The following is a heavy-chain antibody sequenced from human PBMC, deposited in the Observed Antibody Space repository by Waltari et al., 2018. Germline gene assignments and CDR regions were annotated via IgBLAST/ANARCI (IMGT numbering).Heavy chain of an antibody. CDR2: IYSGGST. CDR3: ARVWGSSLDYYYYMDV. CDR1: GFTFSSNY. V-gene: IGHV3-53*04. D-gene: IGHD6-6*01. J-gene: IGHJ6*03. Sequence: EVQLVESGGGLVQRVGSLRLSCAASGFTFSSNYMSWVRQAPGKGLEWVSVIYSGGSTYYADSVKGRFTISRHNSKNTLYLQMNSLRAEDTAVYYCARVWGSSLDYYYYMDVWGKGTTVTISS.